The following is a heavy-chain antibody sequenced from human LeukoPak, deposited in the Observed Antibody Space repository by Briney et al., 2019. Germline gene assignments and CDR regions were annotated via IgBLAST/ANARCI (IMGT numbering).Heavy chain of an antibody. CDR1: GFTFSSYW. CDR3: ARDYYYDSSGYYYEGSGVNY. D-gene: IGHD3-22*01. Sequence: GGSLRLSCAASGFTFSSYWMSWVRQAPGKGLEWVANIKQDGSEKYYVDSVKGRFTISRDNDKNSLYLQMNSLRAEDTAVYYCARDYYYDSSGYYYEGSGVNYWGQGTLVTVSS. J-gene: IGHJ4*02. CDR2: IKQDGSEK. V-gene: IGHV3-7*01.